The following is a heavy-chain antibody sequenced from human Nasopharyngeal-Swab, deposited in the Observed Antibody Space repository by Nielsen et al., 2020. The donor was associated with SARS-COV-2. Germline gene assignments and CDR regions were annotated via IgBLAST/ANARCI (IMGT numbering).Heavy chain of an antibody. CDR2: INHSGGT. D-gene: IGHD3-10*01. Sequence: SETLSLTCAVYGGSFSGYYWSWIRQPPGKGLEWIGEINHSGGTNYNPSLKSRVTISVDTSKNQFSLKLSSVTAADTAVYYCARGSSYYGSGSYYTIDYWGQGTLVTVSS. CDR1: GGSFSGYY. J-gene: IGHJ4*02. V-gene: IGHV4-34*01. CDR3: ARGSSYYGSGSYYTIDY.